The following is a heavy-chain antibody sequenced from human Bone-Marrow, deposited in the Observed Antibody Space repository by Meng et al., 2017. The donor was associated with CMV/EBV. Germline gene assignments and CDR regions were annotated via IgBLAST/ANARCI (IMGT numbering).Heavy chain of an antibody. CDR1: GYTFTGYY. J-gene: IGHJ6*02. Sequence: ASVKVSCKASGYTFTGYYMHWVRQAPGQGLEWMGWISAYNGNTNYAQKLQGRVTMTTDTSTSTAYMELRSLRSDDTATYYCARERGYCSSINCFKEGMDVWGQGSTVTFSS. D-gene: IGHD2-2*01. V-gene: IGHV1-18*04. CDR2: ISAYNGNT. CDR3: ARERGYCSSINCFKEGMDV.